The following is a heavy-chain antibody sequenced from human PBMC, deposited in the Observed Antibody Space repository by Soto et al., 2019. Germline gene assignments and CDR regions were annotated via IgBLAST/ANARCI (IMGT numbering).Heavy chain of an antibody. J-gene: IGHJ5*02. CDR3: AHRGYGDYPRDNWFDP. Sequence: QITLKESGPTLVKPTQALTLTCSFSGFSLSTGGRGVGWIRQPPGKALEWLALIYWNDDKRFSPSLKSRLTITKETAKNQVVLTMTNMDPVDTATYYCAHRGYGDYPRDNWFDPWGQGTLVTVSS. V-gene: IGHV2-5*01. CDR1: GFSLSTGGRG. D-gene: IGHD4-17*01. CDR2: IYWNDDK.